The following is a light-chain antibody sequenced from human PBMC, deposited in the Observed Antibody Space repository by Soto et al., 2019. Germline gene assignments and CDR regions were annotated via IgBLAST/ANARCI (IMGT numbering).Light chain of an antibody. CDR3: HQTYSSPPFT. CDR1: QTIYSN. CDR2: AAS. Sequence: DIQMTQSPSSLSASVGDRVTITCRASQTIYSNLNWYQQKPGKAPNLLIYAASSLESGVQARFSGSGSGTHFTLTIAGLQPEDFATYYCHQTYSSPPFTFGQGKRLEIK. V-gene: IGKV1-39*01. J-gene: IGKJ5*01.